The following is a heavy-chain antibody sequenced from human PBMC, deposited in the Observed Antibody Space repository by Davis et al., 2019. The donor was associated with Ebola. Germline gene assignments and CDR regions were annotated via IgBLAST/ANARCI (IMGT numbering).Heavy chain of an antibody. V-gene: IGHV5-51*01. D-gene: IGHD3-22*01. CDR3: ARPGDISGYRVGYFDS. CDR1: GYRFADYW. CDR2: IFPGDSTT. J-gene: IGHJ4*02. Sequence: PGGSLRLSCKGSGYRFADYWIGWVRQMPGKGLEWMGVIFPGDSTTKYSPSFQGQVTISADQSITTAYLQWSSVRASDTAMYYCARPGDISGYRVGYFDSWGQGTQVTVSS.